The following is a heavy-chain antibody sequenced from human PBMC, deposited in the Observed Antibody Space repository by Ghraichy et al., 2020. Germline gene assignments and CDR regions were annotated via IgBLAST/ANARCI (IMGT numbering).Heavy chain of an antibody. Sequence: SETLSLTCTVSGGSVSSGSYYWGWIRQPPGKGLEWIGYIYYSGSTNYNPSLKSRVTISVDTSKNQFSLKLSSVTAADTAVYYCASHYDFWSGVYGMDVWGQGTTVTVSS. J-gene: IGHJ6*02. V-gene: IGHV4-61*01. CDR2: IYYSGST. CDR1: GGSVSSGSYY. CDR3: ASHYDFWSGVYGMDV. D-gene: IGHD3-3*01.